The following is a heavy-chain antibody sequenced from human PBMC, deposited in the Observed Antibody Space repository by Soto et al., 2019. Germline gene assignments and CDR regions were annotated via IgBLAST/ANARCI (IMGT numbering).Heavy chain of an antibody. CDR2: ISAYNGNT. V-gene: IGHV1-18*01. D-gene: IGHD3-22*01. CDR3: ARGMYYYDSSGQRGRPDQAPYYYYGMDV. Sequence: ASVKVSCKASDYTLTSYGISWVRQAPGQGLEWMGWISAYNGNTNYAQKLQGRVTMTTDTSTSTAYMELRSLRSDDTAVYYCARGMYYYDSSGQRGRPDQAPYYYYGMDVWGQGTTVTVSS. CDR1: DYTLTSYG. J-gene: IGHJ6*02.